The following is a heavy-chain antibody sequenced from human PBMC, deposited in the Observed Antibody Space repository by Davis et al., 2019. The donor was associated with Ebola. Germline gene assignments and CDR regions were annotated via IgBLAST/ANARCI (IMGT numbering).Heavy chain of an antibody. Sequence: SVKVSCKTSGGAFSNYAINWVRQAPGQGLEWMGGIIPIFGTANYAQKFQGRVTITADESTSTAYMELSSLRSEDTAVYYCASGLGYRGYEPFDNWGQGALVTVSS. J-gene: IGHJ4*02. CDR2: IIPIFGTA. D-gene: IGHD5-12*01. CDR3: ASGLGYRGYEPFDN. V-gene: IGHV1-69*13. CDR1: GGAFSNYA.